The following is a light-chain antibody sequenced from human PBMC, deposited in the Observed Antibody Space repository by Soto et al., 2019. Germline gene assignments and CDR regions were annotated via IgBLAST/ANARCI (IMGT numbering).Light chain of an antibody. CDR3: AAWDDSLSGLV. CDR1: SSNIGRNT. J-gene: IGLJ2*01. CDR2: TTN. Sequence: QSVLTQPPSASGTPGQRVTISCSGGSSNIGRNTVNWYQQLPGTAPKLLIYTTNQRPSGVPDRFSGSRSGTSASLAISGLQSEDEADYYCAAWDDSLSGLVFGGGTQLTVL. V-gene: IGLV1-44*01.